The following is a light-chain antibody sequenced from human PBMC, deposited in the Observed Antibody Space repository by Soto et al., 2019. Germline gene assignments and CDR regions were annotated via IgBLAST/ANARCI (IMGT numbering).Light chain of an antibody. J-gene: IGKJ2*01. V-gene: IGKV3D-11*01. CDR2: DAS. Sequence: EIVLTQSPATLSLSPGERATLSCRASQGVSSYLAWYQQTPGQAPRLLIYDASNRATGIPARFSGSGPGTDFTLTISSLEPEDFATYFCQQSYSTPYTFGQGT. CDR3: QQSYSTPYT. CDR1: QGVSSY.